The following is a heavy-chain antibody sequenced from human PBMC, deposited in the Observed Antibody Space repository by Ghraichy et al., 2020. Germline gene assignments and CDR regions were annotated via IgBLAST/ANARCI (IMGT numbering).Heavy chain of an antibody. CDR3: ARASARLRHTARPGGWFDP. Sequence: SETLSLTCAVYGGSFSGYYWSWIRQPPGKGLEWIGEINHSGSTNYNPSLKSRVTISVDTSKNQFSLKLSSVTAADTAVYYCARASARLRHTARPGGWFDPWGQGTLVTVSS. J-gene: IGHJ5*02. V-gene: IGHV4-34*01. CDR2: INHSGST. D-gene: IGHD6-6*01. CDR1: GGSFSGYY.